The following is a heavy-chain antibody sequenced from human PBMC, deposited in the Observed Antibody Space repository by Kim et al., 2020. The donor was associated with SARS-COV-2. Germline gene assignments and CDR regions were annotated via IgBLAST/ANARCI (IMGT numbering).Heavy chain of an antibody. J-gene: IGHJ6*02. CDR3: ARVPASDYYGMDV. CDR2: IRQDGGEK. Sequence: GGSLRLSCAASGFTFSTHWMTWVRQAPGKGLEWVANIRQDGGEKSYVDSVKGRFTISRDNAKNSLYLQMDSLKAEDTAMYYCARVPASDYYGMDVWGQGTTVTVSS. V-gene: IGHV3-7*01. CDR1: GFTFSTHW.